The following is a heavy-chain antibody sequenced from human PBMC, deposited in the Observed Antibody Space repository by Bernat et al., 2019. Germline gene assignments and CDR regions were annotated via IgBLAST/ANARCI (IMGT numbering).Heavy chain of an antibody. CDR1: GFTFSSYW. CDR2: INSDGSST. D-gene: IGHD6-19*01. J-gene: IGHJ6*02. V-gene: IGHV3-74*01. Sequence: EVQLVESGGGLVQPGGSLRLSCAASGFTFSSYWMHWVRQAPGKGLVWVSRINSDGSSTSYADSVKGRFTISRDNAKNTLYLQMNSLRAEDTAVYYCARDSYLTVAGTGMDVWSQGTTVTVSS. CDR3: ARDSYLTVAGTGMDV.